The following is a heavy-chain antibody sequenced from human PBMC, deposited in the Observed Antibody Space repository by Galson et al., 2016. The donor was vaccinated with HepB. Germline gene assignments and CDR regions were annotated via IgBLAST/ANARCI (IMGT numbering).Heavy chain of an antibody. V-gene: IGHV3-74*01. J-gene: IGHJ4*02. Sequence: SLRLSCAASGFTFSRQWMYWVRQAPGKGLAWVSQIESDGSNINYADSVKGRFTISRDNAGNTLYLQMNSLRAEDTAVYYCSTLRDFWSGWGQGTLVTVSP. CDR2: IESDGSNI. D-gene: IGHD3-3*01. CDR1: GFTFSRQW. CDR3: STLRDFWSG.